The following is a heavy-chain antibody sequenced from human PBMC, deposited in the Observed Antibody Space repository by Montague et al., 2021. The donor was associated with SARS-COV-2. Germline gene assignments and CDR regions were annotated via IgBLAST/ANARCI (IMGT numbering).Heavy chain of an antibody. Sequence: SETLSLTCTVSVASISNYYWTWIRQHPGKGLEWIGYIYDSGSANYKPSLKSRSTISVDTSNNQFSLRLSSVTAADTAVYYCARAYCGGDCHVGTWGQGILVTVSS. CDR2: IYDSGSA. D-gene: IGHD2-21*02. CDR1: VASISNYY. CDR3: ARAYCGGDCHVGT. J-gene: IGHJ5*02. V-gene: IGHV4-59*01.